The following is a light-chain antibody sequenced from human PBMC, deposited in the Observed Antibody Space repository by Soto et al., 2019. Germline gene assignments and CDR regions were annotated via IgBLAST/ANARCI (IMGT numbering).Light chain of an antibody. CDR3: SSYAGSNNLYV. Sequence: QSVLTQPPSASGSPGQSVTISCTGTSSDVGKYDYVSWFQHHPGKAPKLIIYEVSKRPSGVPDRFSGSKSGNTASLTVSGLQAEDEADYYCSSYAGSNNLYVFGTGTKVTAL. J-gene: IGLJ1*01. CDR2: EVS. CDR1: SSDVGKYDY. V-gene: IGLV2-8*01.